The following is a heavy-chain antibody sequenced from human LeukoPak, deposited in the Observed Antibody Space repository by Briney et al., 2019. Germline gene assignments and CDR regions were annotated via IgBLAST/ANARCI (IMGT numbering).Heavy chain of an antibody. D-gene: IGHD2-15*01. V-gene: IGHV3-11*01. CDR2: ISRSGSTK. CDR1: GFAFSDYN. J-gene: IGHJ6*03. Sequence: GGSLRLSCAASGFAFSDYNMRWIRQAPGKGLEWVSSISRSGSTKYYADSVKGRFTISRDNAKNSLFLQMNSLRAEDTAVYYCARVLRYCSGGNCYSGGLGYMDVWGKGTTVTISS. CDR3: ARVLRYCSGGNCYSGGLGYMDV.